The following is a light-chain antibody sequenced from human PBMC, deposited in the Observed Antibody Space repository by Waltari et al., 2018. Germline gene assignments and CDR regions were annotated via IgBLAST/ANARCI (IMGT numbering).Light chain of an antibody. CDR3: QSHDRSLSGRVI. CDR2: ANS. V-gene: IGLV1-40*01. Sequence: VLTQPPSVSVTPGQMLNLSCTWSGANVGPGSAVQSNQQLPGTAPTLLMYANSNRPSGVPDRFSGSKSGTSASRAITGLQAEDEADYYCQSHDRSLSGRVIFGGGTKLTVL. J-gene: IGLJ2*01. CDR1: GANVGPGSA.